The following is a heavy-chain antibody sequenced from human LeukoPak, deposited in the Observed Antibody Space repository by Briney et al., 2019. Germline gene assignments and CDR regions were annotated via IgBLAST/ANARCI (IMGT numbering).Heavy chain of an antibody. CDR2: IYTSGST. Sequence: SETLSLTCTVSGGSISSYYWRSIRQPAGKGLEWIGRIYTSGSTNYNPSLKSRVTMSVDTSKNQFSLKLSSVTAADTAVYYCARDLDIVVVPAAEQRGWFDPWGQGTLVTVSS. V-gene: IGHV4-4*07. CDR3: ARDLDIVVVPAAEQRGWFDP. D-gene: IGHD2-2*01. J-gene: IGHJ5*02. CDR1: GGSISSYY.